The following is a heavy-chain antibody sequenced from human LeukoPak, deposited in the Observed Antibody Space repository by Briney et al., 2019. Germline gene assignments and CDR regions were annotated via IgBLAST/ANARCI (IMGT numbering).Heavy chain of an antibody. CDR3: ARQVAATAPVGY. CDR2: VYYNGNT. CDR1: GGSIGTFY. J-gene: IGHJ4*02. D-gene: IGHD6-13*01. V-gene: IGHV4-59*08. Sequence: SETLSLTCTVSGGSIGTFYWSWIRQPPGKRLEWIGDVYYNGNTNYNPSLKSRVTISVYTSKNQFSLRMTSVTAADTAVYYCARQVAATAPVGYWGQGTLVTVCS.